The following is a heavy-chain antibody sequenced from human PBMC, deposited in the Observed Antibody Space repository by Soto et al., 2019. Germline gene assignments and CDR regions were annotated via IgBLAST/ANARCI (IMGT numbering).Heavy chain of an antibody. CDR2: FYYRGNT. Sequence: SETLSLTCTVSGGSISNYYWSWIRQPPGNGLEWIGYFYYRGNTYYSPSLKSRVTIAVETSKNQFSLRLSSVTAADTAVYHCAKTFCSNGACKKTVFAYWGQGTLVTVSS. D-gene: IGHD2-8*01. J-gene: IGHJ4*02. CDR1: GGSISNYY. V-gene: IGHV4-59*08. CDR3: AKTFCSNGACKKTVFAY.